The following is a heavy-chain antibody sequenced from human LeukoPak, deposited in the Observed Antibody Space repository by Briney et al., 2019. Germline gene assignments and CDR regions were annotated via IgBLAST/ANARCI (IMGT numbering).Heavy chain of an antibody. CDR3: AKDEAVAGSYVREPYFDY. J-gene: IGHJ4*02. V-gene: IGHV3-43D*03. CDR2: ISWDGGST. CDR1: GFTFDDYA. Sequence: PGGSPRLSCAASGFTFDDYAMHWVRQAPGKGLEWVSLISWDGGSTYYTDSVKGRFTISRDKSKNSLYLQMNNLRAEDTALYYCAKDEAVAGSYVREPYFDYWGQGTLVTVSS. D-gene: IGHD6-19*01.